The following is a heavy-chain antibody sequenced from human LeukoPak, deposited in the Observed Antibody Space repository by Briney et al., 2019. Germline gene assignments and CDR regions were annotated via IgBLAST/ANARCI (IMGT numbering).Heavy chain of an antibody. Sequence: GGSLRLSCAASGFTFSSYGMHWVRQAPGKGLEWVAVIWYDGSNKYYADSVKGRFTISRDNSKNTLYLQMNSLRPEDTAVYYCARDVNLKQLADWGQGTLVTVSS. CDR3: ARDVNLKQLAD. J-gene: IGHJ4*02. D-gene: IGHD1-1*01. CDR2: IWYDGSNK. CDR1: GFTFSSYG. V-gene: IGHV3-33*01.